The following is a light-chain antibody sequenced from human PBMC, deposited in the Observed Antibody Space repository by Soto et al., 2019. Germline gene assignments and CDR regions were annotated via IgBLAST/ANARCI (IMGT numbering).Light chain of an antibody. CDR1: QGVSSY. J-gene: IGKJ5*01. V-gene: IGKV1-8*01. CDR3: QQANSFPIT. Sequence: MSQSASPFSASTGDRVTITCRASQGVSSYLAWYQQKPGKAPKLLIYAASTLQSGVPSRFSGSGSGTDFTLTISCLQSEDFATYYCQQANSFPITFGQGTRLEIK. CDR2: AAS.